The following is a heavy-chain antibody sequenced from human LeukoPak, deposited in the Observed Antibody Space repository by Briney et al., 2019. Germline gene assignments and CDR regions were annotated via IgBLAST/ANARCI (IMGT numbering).Heavy chain of an antibody. CDR2: IHHSGST. Sequence: SETLSLTCTVSGGSISSSSYYWGWIRQPPGKGLEWIGSIHHSGSTYYNPSLKSRVTISVDTSKNQFSLKLSSVTAADTAVYYCARCYYDSAGYYPPRYWGQGTLVTVSS. D-gene: IGHD3-22*01. CDR1: GGSISSSSYY. V-gene: IGHV4-39*01. J-gene: IGHJ4*02. CDR3: ARCYYDSAGYYPPRY.